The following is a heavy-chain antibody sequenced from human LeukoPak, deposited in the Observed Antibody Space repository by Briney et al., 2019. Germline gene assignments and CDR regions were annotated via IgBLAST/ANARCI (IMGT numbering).Heavy chain of an antibody. V-gene: IGHV3-7*01. CDR1: GVAFSNFW. D-gene: IGHD3-22*01. Sequence: PGGSLRLSCAASGVAFSNFWMNWVRQAPGKGLEWVANIKGDGSAKYYVDSVKGRFTISRDNAKNSLYLQMNSLRDEDTAVYYCARDLKGDYYDSSGYYYYYYGMDVWGQGTTVTVSS. CDR3: ARDLKGDYYDSSGYYYYYYGMDV. CDR2: IKGDGSAK. J-gene: IGHJ6*02.